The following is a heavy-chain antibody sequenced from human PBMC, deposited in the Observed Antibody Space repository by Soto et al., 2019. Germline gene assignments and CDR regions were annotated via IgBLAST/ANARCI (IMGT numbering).Heavy chain of an antibody. CDR2: IGTAGDT. Sequence: GGTLTLSCAASGFTFSSYDMHWVCQATGKGLEWVSAIGTAGDTYYPGSVKGRFSISRENAKNSSYLQMNSLRAGDTAVSYCARVNPWFGDYGMDVRGQGTTVTVSS. CDR1: GFTFSSYD. D-gene: IGHD3-10*01. CDR3: ARVNPWFGDYGMDV. J-gene: IGHJ6*02. V-gene: IGHV3-13*01.